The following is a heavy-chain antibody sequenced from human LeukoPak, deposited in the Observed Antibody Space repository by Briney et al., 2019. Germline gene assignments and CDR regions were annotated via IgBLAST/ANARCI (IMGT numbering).Heavy chain of an antibody. Sequence: SETLSLTCAVHDGSFNDYYLTWIRQPPGRGLEWIGEIRHTGSTNYSPSLKSRVTISVDTSKKQFSLKLTSVTAADSGLYDCARGLPPLPTWGQGSLVTVSS. V-gene: IGHV4-34*01. CDR1: DGSFNDYY. J-gene: IGHJ5*02. CDR2: IRHTGST. CDR3: ARGLPPLPT.